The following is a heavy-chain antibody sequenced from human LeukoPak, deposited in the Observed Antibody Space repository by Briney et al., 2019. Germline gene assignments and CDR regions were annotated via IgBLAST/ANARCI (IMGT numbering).Heavy chain of an antibody. Sequence: PSETLSLTCTVSGGSISSSSHYWGWIRQPPGKGLEWIGSMYYSGSTYYNPSLKSRVTISVDTSKNQFSLKLSSVTAADTAVYYCARGGSFTVVTPGDLFDYWGQGTLVTVSS. D-gene: IGHD4-23*01. J-gene: IGHJ4*02. CDR2: MYYSGST. CDR1: GGSISSSSHY. V-gene: IGHV4-39*07. CDR3: ARGGSFTVVTPGDLFDY.